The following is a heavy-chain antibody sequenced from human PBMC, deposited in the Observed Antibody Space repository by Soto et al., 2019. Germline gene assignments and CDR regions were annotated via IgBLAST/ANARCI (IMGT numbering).Heavy chain of an antibody. V-gene: IGHV3-7*05. CDR2: IKQDGSEK. Sequence: GGSLRLSCAASGLTFSSYWMSWVRQAPGKGLEWVANIKQDGSEKYYVDSVKGRFTISRDNAKNSLYLQMNSLRAEDTAVYYCARVGPNRYCSSTSCYGNAFDIWGQGTMVTVSS. CDR3: ARVGPNRYCSSTSCYGNAFDI. J-gene: IGHJ3*02. D-gene: IGHD2-2*01. CDR1: GLTFSSYW.